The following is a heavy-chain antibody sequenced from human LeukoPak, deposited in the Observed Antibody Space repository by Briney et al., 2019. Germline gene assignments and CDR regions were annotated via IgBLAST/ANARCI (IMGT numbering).Heavy chain of an antibody. D-gene: IGHD1-26*01. CDR1: GYTFSDNF. CDR3: ARGSSRSPREAFDI. J-gene: IGHJ3*02. Sequence: GASVKVSCKASGYTFSDNFMHWVRQAPGQGLEWMGIINPSGGSTSNAQKFQGRVTMTRDTSTSTVYMELSSLKSEDTAVYYCARGSSRSPREAFDIWGQGTMVTVSS. CDR2: INPSGGST. V-gene: IGHV1-46*01.